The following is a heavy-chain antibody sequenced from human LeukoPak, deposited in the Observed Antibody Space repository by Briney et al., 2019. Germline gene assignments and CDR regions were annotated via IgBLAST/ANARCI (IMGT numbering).Heavy chain of an antibody. CDR2: IYYTGNT. CDR3: ARVPPYRAFEI. Sequence: SETLSLTCSVSGFSISSGYYWGWIRQPPGKGLEWIAMIYYTGNTFYNPSLKSRVIMSVDTSENQFSVRLSPVTAAGTAVYYCARVPPYRAFEIWGPGTVVTVSS. D-gene: IGHD3-16*02. V-gene: IGHV4-38-2*02. CDR1: GFSISSGYY. J-gene: IGHJ3*02.